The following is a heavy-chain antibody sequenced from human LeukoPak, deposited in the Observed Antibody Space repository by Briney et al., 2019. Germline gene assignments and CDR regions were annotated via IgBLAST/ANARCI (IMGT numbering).Heavy chain of an antibody. Sequence: SETLSLTCAVYGGSFSGYYWSWIRQPPGKGLEWIGEINHSGSTNYNPSLKSRVTISVDTSKDQFSLKPSSVTAADTAVYYCAREYQLLFGMDVWGQGTTVTVSS. V-gene: IGHV4-34*01. CDR1: GGSFSGYY. CDR2: INHSGST. D-gene: IGHD2-2*01. J-gene: IGHJ6*02. CDR3: AREYQLLFGMDV.